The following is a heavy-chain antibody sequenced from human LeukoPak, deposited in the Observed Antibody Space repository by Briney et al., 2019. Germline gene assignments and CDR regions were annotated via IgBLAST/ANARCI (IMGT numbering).Heavy chain of an antibody. D-gene: IGHD3-22*01. Sequence: SETLSLTCGVNGGSFSSYYWDWIRQPPGKGLEWIGSIYYSGSTYYNPSLESRVTISVDTSKSQFSLKVSSVTAADTAVYYCARDRFDDSSGYYYHYYYYMDVWGKGPRSPSP. CDR1: GGSFSSYY. V-gene: IGHV4-39*07. CDR2: IYYSGST. J-gene: IGHJ6*03. CDR3: ARDRFDDSSGYYYHYYYYMDV.